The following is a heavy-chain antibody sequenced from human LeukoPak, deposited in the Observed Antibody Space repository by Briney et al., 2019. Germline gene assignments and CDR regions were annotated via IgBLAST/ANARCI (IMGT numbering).Heavy chain of an antibody. D-gene: IGHD3-16*01. Sequence: SETLSLTCTVSGGSISSGSYYWSWIRQPAGKGLEWIGRIYTSGSTNYNPSLKSRVTISVDTSKNPFSLKLSSVTAADTAVYYCARGGLIYYFDYWGQGTLVTVSS. CDR3: ARGGLIYYFDY. CDR2: IYTSGST. J-gene: IGHJ4*02. CDR1: GGSISSGSYY. V-gene: IGHV4-61*02.